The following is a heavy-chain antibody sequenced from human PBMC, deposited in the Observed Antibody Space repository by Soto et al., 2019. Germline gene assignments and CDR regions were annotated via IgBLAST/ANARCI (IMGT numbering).Heavy chain of an antibody. CDR2: VYYSGST. Sequence: QVQLQESGPGLVKPSETLSLTCTVSGGSISSYYWSWIRQPPGKGLEWIASVYYSGSTNYNPSLKSRVTISMGTSKNQFSLKMSSLTAADTAVYYCASSSGWYYFDYWGQRNLVIV. CDR1: GGSISSYY. J-gene: IGHJ4*02. CDR3: ASSSGWYYFDY. V-gene: IGHV4-59*01. D-gene: IGHD6-19*01.